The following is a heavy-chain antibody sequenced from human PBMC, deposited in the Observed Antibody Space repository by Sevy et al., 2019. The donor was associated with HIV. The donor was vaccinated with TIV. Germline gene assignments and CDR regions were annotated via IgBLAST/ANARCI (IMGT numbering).Heavy chain of an antibody. J-gene: IGHJ4*02. CDR2: INPNSGGT. CDR3: ASLYSSGWYGDWSYFDY. Sequence: ASVKVSCKASGYTFTGYYMHWVRQAPGQGLEWMGWINPNSGGTNYAQKFQGRVTMTRDTSISTAYMELSRLGSDDTAVYYCASLYSSGWYGDWSYFDYWGQGTLVTVSS. D-gene: IGHD6-19*01. V-gene: IGHV1-2*02. CDR1: GYTFTGYY.